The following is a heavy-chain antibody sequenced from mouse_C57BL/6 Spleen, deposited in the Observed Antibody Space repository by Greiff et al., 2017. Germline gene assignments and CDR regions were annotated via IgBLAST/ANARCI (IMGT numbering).Heavy chain of an antibody. CDR3: ARSYAY. CDR1: GYSFTGYY. J-gene: IGHJ3*01. Sequence: VQLQQSGPELVKPGASVKISCKASGYSFTGYYMNWVKQSPEKSLEWIGEINPSTGGTTYNQKFKAKATLTVDKSSSTAYMQLKSLTSEDSAVYYCARSYAYWGQGTLVTGSA. V-gene: IGHV1-42*01. CDR2: INPSTGGT.